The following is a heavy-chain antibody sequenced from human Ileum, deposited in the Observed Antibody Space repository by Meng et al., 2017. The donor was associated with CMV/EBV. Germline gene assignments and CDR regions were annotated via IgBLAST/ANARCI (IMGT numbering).Heavy chain of an antibody. V-gene: IGHV3-74*01. CDR2: INSDGSST. CDR1: GFTFSSYW. CDR3: ARDRDSSGWYVNGMDV. Sequence: GGSLRLSCAASGFTFSSYWMHWVRQAPGKGLVWVSRINSDGSSTSYADSVKGRFTISRDNAKNTLYLQMNSLRAEDTAVYYCARDRDSSGWYVNGMDVWGQGTTVTVSS. D-gene: IGHD6-19*01. J-gene: IGHJ6*02.